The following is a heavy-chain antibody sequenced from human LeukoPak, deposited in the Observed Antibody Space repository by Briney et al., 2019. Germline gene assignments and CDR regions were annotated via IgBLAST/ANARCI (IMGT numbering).Heavy chain of an antibody. CDR2: IYPGDSDT. D-gene: IGHD3-22*01. CDR1: GYSFTSYW. J-gene: IGHJ4*02. Sequence: GESLKISCKGSGYSFTSYWIGWVRQMPGKGLEWMGIIYPGDSDTRYSPSFQGQVTISADKSISTAYLQWGSLKASDTAMYYCARLTGGGYDSRPLGLDYWGQGTLVTVSS. CDR3: ARLTGGGYDSRPLGLDY. V-gene: IGHV5-51*01.